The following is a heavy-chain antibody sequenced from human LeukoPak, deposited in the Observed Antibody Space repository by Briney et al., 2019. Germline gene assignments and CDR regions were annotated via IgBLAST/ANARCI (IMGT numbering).Heavy chain of an antibody. CDR1: GFTFSSYS. D-gene: IGHD2-15*01. Sequence: GGSLRLSCPASGFTFSSYSMNWVRQAPGKGLEGVSYISSSSSTIYYADSVKGRFTISRDNAKNSLYLQMNSLRAEDTAVYYCARDDAVVVAANFDYWGQGTLVTVSS. V-gene: IGHV3-48*01. CDR3: ARDDAVVVAANFDY. CDR2: ISSSSSTI. J-gene: IGHJ4*02.